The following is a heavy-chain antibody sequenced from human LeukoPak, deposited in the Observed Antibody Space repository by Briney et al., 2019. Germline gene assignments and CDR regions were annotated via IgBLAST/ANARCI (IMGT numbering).Heavy chain of an antibody. J-gene: IGHJ4*02. CDR1: GFTFSSYA. CDR3: ARETGSAVGSTDFDY. CDR2: ISGSGGST. V-gene: IGHV3-23*01. Sequence: PGRSLRLSCAASGFTFSSYAMSWVRQAPGKGLEWVSAISGSGGSTYYADSVKGRFTISRDNSKNTLYLQMNSLRAEDTAVYYCARETGSAVGSTDFDYWGQGTLVTVSS. D-gene: IGHD4-17*01.